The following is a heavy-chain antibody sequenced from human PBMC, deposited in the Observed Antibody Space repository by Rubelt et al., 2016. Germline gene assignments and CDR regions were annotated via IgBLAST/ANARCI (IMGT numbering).Heavy chain of an antibody. V-gene: IGHV3-74*01. CDR1: GFTLNNYW. CDR3: VRGSSGWKGVDY. D-gene: IGHD6-19*01. Sequence: GFTLNNYWMHWVRQAPGKGLVWVSEIKYDGSATNYADSVKGRFTISRDSAMSTLYLQMNSLGVEDTAVYYCVRGSSGWKGVDYWGQGTLVTVSS. J-gene: IGHJ4*02. CDR2: IKYDGSAT.